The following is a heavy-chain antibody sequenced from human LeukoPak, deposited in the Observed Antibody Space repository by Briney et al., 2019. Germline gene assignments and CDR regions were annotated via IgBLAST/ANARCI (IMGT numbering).Heavy chain of an antibody. J-gene: IGHJ6*03. CDR3: ARDDPQRLWFGELLGLDNYYMDV. CDR2: ISAYNGNT. Sequence: ASVTVSFKASGYTFTSYGISWVRQAPGQGLEGMGWISAYNGNTNYAQKLQGRVTMTTDTSTSTAYMEMRSLRSDDTAVYWCARDDPQRLWFGELLGLDNYYMDVWGKGTTVTVSS. D-gene: IGHD3-10*01. V-gene: IGHV1-18*01. CDR1: GYTFTSYG.